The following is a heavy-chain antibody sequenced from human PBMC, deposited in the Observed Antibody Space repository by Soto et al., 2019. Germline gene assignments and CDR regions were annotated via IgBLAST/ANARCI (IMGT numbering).Heavy chain of an antibody. CDR3: ARGVVPAFIHSYYYYYYYMDV. CDR1: GFTFSSYS. D-gene: IGHD2-2*01. J-gene: IGHJ6*03. CDR2: ISSSSSYI. Sequence: GGSLRLSCAASGFTFSSYSMNWVRQAPGKGLEWVSSISSSSSYIYYADSVKGRFTISRDNAKNSLYLQMNSLRAEDTAVYYCARGVVPAFIHSYYYYYYYMDVWGKGTTVTVSS. V-gene: IGHV3-21*01.